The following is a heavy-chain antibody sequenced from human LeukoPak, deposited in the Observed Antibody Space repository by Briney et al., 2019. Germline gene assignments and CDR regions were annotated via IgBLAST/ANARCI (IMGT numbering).Heavy chain of an antibody. CDR1: GFTFSSYS. V-gene: IGHV3-74*01. CDR3: ARAGRGLRYFDWLTYDY. J-gene: IGHJ4*02. CDR2: INSDGSST. Sequence: GGSLRLSCAASGFTFSSYSMNWVRQAPGEGLMWASRINSDGSSTNYADSAKGRFTISRDNAKNTLYLQMNSLRAEDTAVYYCARAGRGLRYFDWLTYDYWGQGTLVTVSS. D-gene: IGHD3-9*01.